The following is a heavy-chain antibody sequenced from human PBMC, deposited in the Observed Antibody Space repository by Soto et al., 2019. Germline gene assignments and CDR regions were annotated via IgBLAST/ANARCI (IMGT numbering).Heavy chain of an antibody. D-gene: IGHD3-10*01. Sequence: EVHLVESGGGLVQPGTSLEISWAAFGLTFDDYAMNWVRQAPGKGLGWISGISWDSADIVYAASVRGRSTISRDTANDSLYLRMNSLISEDTAVYFCANDGSVSESSPGHFDSWGQGTLVTVPS. CDR3: ANDGSVSESSPGHFDS. J-gene: IGHJ4*02. CDR1: GLTFDDYA. V-gene: IGHV3-9*01. CDR2: ISWDSADI.